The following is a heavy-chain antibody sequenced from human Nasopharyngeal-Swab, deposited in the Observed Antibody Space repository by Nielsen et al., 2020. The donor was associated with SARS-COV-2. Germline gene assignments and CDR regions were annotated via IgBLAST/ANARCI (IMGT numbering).Heavy chain of an antibody. CDR1: GGSISSGGYY. Sequence: SETLSLTCTVSGGSISSGGYYWSWIRQHPGKGLEWIGYIYYSGSTYYNPSLKSRVTISVDTSKNQFSLKLSSVTAADTAVYYCARDRHRGIDYWCQGTLVTVSS. CDR2: IYYSGST. CDR3: ARDRHRGIDY. J-gene: IGHJ4*02. D-gene: IGHD2-15*01. V-gene: IGHV4-31*03.